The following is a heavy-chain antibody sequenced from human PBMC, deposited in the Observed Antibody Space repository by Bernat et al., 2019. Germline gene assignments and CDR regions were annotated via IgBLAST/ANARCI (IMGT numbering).Heavy chain of an antibody. CDR3: TSYVVHPLDY. CDR2: IRSKANNYAT. Sequence: EVQLVESGGGLVQPGGSLKVSCAASGFTFSGSTMHWVRQASGKGLECVGRIRSKANNYATTYAASVKGRFTISRDDSKNTAYLQMNSLKTEDTAVYYCTSYVVHPLDYWGQGTLVTVSS. CDR1: GFTFSGST. D-gene: IGHD3-10*01. V-gene: IGHV3-73*01. J-gene: IGHJ4*02.